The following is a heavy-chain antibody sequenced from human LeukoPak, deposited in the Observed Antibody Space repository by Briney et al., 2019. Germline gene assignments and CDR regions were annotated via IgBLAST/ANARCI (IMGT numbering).Heavy chain of an antibody. D-gene: IGHD3-22*01. V-gene: IGHV4-38-2*02. CDR1: GGSSSSGAY. Sequence: SETLSLTCTVSGGSSSSGAYWGWVRHPPGKVLEWIATIYRTGSTYYNPSLESRVNISIDTSKNQFSLKLNSVTAADTAVYYCANSWYYYDSSGLPKSDAFDRWGQGTLVTV. CDR3: ANSWYYYDSSGLPKSDAFDR. CDR2: IYRTGST. J-gene: IGHJ3*01.